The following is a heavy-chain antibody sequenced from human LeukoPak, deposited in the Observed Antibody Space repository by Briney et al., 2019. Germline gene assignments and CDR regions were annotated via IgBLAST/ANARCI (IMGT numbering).Heavy chain of an antibody. Sequence: PGGSLRLSCAASGFAFSSYAMSWARQAPGKGLEWVSAISGSGGSTYYADSVKGRFTISRDNSKKTLYLQMNSLRAEDTAVYYCARGLFRFCSSGSCLSPFDYWGQGTLVTVSS. CDR2: ISGSGGST. CDR3: ARGLFRFCSSGSCLSPFDY. D-gene: IGHD2-15*01. CDR1: GFAFSSYA. V-gene: IGHV3-23*01. J-gene: IGHJ4*02.